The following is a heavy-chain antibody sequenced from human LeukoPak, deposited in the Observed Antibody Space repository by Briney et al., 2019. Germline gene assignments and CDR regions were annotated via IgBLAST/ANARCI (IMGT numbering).Heavy chain of an antibody. CDR1: GGSFSGYY. D-gene: IGHD4-11*01. CDR3: ARSSNYGDELDY. CDR2: INHSGST. V-gene: IGHV4-34*01. J-gene: IGHJ4*02. Sequence: SETLPLTCAVYGGSFSGYYWSWIRQPPGKGLEWIGEINHSGSTNYNPSLKSRVTISVDTSKNQFSLKLSSVTAADTAVYYCARSSNYGDELDYWGQGTLVTVSS.